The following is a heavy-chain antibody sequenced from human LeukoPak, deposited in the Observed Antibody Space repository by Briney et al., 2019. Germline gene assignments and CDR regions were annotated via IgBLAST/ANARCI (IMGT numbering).Heavy chain of an antibody. V-gene: IGHV4-34*01. CDR2: INHSGST. J-gene: IGHJ4*02. CDR1: GGSISSYY. D-gene: IGHD6-6*01. Sequence: PSETLSLTCTVSGGSISSYYWSWIRQPPGKGLEWIGEINHSGSTNYNPSLKSRVTISVDTSKNQFSLKLSSVTAADTAVYYCARVGYSSSSVWRPTHWAGWDQGTLVTVSS. CDR3: ARVGYSSSSVWRPTHWAG.